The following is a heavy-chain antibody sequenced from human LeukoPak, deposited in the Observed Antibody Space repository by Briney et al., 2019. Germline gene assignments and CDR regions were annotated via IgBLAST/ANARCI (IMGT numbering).Heavy chain of an antibody. Sequence: PGGSLRLSCAASGFTFSSYAMHWVRQAPGKGLEWVAVISYDGSNKYYADSVKGRFTISRDNSKNTLYLQMNSLRAEDTAVYYCARGFYDYGDYGAFDPWGQGTLVTVSS. CDR1: GFTFSSYA. D-gene: IGHD4-17*01. CDR3: ARGFYDYGDYGAFDP. J-gene: IGHJ5*02. CDR2: ISYDGSNK. V-gene: IGHV3-30*04.